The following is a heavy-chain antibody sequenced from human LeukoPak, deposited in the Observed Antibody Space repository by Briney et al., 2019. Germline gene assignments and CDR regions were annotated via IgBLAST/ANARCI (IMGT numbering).Heavy chain of an antibody. Sequence: GGSLRLSCAASGFTVSSNYMSWVRQAPGKGLEWVSVIYSGGSTYYADSVKGRFTISRDNSKNTLYLQMNSLRAEDTAVYYCASLYVWGSYRYAYFDYWGQGTLVTVSS. J-gene: IGHJ4*02. CDR3: ASLYVWGSYRYAYFDY. CDR1: GFTVSSNY. D-gene: IGHD3-16*02. CDR2: IYSGGST. V-gene: IGHV3-53*01.